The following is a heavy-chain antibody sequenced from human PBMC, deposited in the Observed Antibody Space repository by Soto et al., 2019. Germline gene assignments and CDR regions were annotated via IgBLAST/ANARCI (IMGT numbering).Heavy chain of an antibody. CDR1: GGSISSSSYY. CDR3: ARRWGGVAARYYYYYMDV. Sequence: SETLSLTCTVSGGSISSSSYYWGWIRQPPGKGLEWIGSIYYSGSTYYNPSLKSRVTISVDTSKNQFSLKLGSVTAADTAVYYCARRWGGVAARYYYYYMDVWGKGTTVTVSS. J-gene: IGHJ6*03. V-gene: IGHV4-39*01. D-gene: IGHD3-3*01. CDR2: IYYSGST.